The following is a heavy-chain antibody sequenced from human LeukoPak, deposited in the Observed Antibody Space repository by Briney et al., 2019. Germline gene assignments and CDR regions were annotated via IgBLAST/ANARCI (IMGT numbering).Heavy chain of an antibody. V-gene: IGHV1-2*02. CDR1: GYTFTGYY. CDR3: ARGEIVVVVAAMTIDAFDI. J-gene: IGHJ3*02. Sequence: ASVKVSCKASGYTFTGYYMHWVRQAPGQGLEWMGWINPNSGGTNYAQKLQGRVTMTTDTSTSTAYMELRSLRSDDTAVYYCARGEIVVVVAAMTIDAFDIWGQGTMVTVSS. D-gene: IGHD2-15*01. CDR2: INPNSGGT.